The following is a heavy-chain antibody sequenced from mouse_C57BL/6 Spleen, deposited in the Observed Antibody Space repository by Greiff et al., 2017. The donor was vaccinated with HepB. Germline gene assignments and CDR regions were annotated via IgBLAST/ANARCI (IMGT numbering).Heavy chain of an antibody. CDR2: IDPSDSYT. CDR3: ARTYYYGSSPFAY. CDR1: GYTFTSYW. J-gene: IGHJ3*01. D-gene: IGHD1-1*01. Sequence: QVQLQQPGAELVRPGTSVKLSCKASGYTFTSYWMHWVKQRPGQGLEWIGVIDPSDSYTNYNQKFKGKATLTVDTSSSTAYMQLSSLTSEDSAVYYCARTYYYGSSPFAYWGQGTLVTVSA. V-gene: IGHV1-59*01.